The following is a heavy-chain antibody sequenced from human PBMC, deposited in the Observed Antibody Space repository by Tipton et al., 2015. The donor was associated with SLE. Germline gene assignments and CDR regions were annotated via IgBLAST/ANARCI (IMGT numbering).Heavy chain of an antibody. V-gene: IGHV4-59*08. J-gene: IGHJ6*02. Sequence: TLSLTCNVSGGSITSYYWSWIRQPPGKGLEWIGYVHYSGSTNYNPSLKSRVTISIDTAKNQFSLKLTSVTAADTAVYYCARGLLTWRGAIVGVDVWGQGTTVNVSS. CDR2: VHYSGST. CDR3: ARGLLTWRGAIVGVDV. CDR1: GGSITSYY. D-gene: IGHD2-21*01.